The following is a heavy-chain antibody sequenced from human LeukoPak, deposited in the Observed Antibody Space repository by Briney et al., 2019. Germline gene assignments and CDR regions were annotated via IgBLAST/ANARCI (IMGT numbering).Heavy chain of an antibody. D-gene: IGHD3-10*01. J-gene: IGHJ3*02. CDR1: GYTFTSYY. V-gene: IGHV1-46*01. CDR2: INPSGGST. CDR3: ARGSVTYYYGSGSYYHDAFDI. Sequence: ASVKVSCKASGYTFTSYYMHWVRQAPGQGLGWMGIINPSGGSTSYAQKFQGRVTMTRDTSTSTVYMELSSLRSDDTAVYYCARGSVTYYYGSGSYYHDAFDIWGQGTMVTVSS.